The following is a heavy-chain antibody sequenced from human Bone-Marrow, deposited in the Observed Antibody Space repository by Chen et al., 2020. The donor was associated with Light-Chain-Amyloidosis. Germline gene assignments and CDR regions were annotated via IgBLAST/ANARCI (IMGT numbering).Heavy chain of an antibody. Sequence: QVHLQESGPGLVKPSETLSPTSSVSGPSLTGHYYWGWLRQPPGKGLEWLGSVYQSGSTYYNRLQGRVSSSMDTSKNQFSLKLNAGTAADTAVYYCARDRDPGENWFDPWGQGLLVTVSS. V-gene: IGHV4-38-2*02. D-gene: IGHD3-10*01. CDR2: VYQSGST. J-gene: IGHJ5*02. CDR3: ARDRDPGENWFDP. CDR1: GPSLTGHYY.